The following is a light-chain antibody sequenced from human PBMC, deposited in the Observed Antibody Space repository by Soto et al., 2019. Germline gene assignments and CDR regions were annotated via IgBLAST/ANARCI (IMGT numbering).Light chain of an antibody. CDR2: WAS. CDR1: QSVLYSSNNKNY. J-gene: IGKJ1*01. CDR3: QQYNSYTWT. Sequence: IVMTQSPDSLAVSLGERATINCKSSQSVLYSSNNKNYLAWYRQKPGQPPKLLIYWASIRESGVPDRISGSGSGTDFTLTISSLQAEDVAVYYCQQYNSYTWTFGQGTKVEIK. V-gene: IGKV4-1*01.